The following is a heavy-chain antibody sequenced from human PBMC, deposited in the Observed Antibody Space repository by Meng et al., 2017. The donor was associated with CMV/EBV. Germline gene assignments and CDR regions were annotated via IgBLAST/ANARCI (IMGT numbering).Heavy chain of an antibody. V-gene: IGHV3-48*03. CDR1: GFTFSSYE. J-gene: IGHJ5*02. D-gene: IGHD3-22*01. CDR2: ISSSGSTI. CDR3: AREGSGYYYPNWFDP. Sequence: GESLKISCAASGFTFSSYEMNWVRQAPGKGLEWVSYISSSGSTIYYADSVKGRFTISRDNAKNSLYLQMNSLRAEDTAVYYCAREGSGYYYPNWFDPWGQGTLVTVSS.